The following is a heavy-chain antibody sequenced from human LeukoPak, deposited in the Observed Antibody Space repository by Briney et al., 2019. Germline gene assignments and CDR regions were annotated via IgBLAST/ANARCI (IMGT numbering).Heavy chain of an antibody. D-gene: IGHD1-1*01. CDR2: ISSNGGST. CDR3: ARGSTGTTGEYFDY. CDR1: GFTFSSYA. J-gene: IGHJ4*02. V-gene: IGHV3-64*01. Sequence: GGSLRLSCAASGFTFSSYAMHWVRQAPGKGLEYVSAISSNGGSTYYANSVKGRFTISRDNSKNTLYLQMGSLRAEDRAVYYCARGSTGTTGEYFDYWGQGTLVTVSS.